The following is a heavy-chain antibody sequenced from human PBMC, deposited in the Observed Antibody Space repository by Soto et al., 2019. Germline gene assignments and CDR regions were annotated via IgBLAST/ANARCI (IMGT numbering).Heavy chain of an antibody. CDR1: GFTFSSYG. J-gene: IGHJ4*02. Sequence: QVQLVESGGGVVQPGRSLRLSCAASGFTFSSYGMHWVRQAPGKGLEWVAVISYDGSNKYYADSVKGRFTISRDNSKNTLYLQMNSLRAEVTAVYYCAKGLTGGFDYWGQGTLVTVSS. V-gene: IGHV3-30*18. D-gene: IGHD7-27*01. CDR2: ISYDGSNK. CDR3: AKGLTGGFDY.